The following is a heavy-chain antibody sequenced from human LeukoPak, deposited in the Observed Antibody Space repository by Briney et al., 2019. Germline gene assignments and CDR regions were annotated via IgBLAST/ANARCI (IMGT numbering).Heavy chain of an antibody. V-gene: IGHV5-51*01. CDR3: AYEKRVTTVGYYYGMDV. CDR2: IYPRDSDT. J-gene: IGHJ6*02. D-gene: IGHD4-23*01. Sequence: GESLKISCQGSGYRFTRYWIAWVRQTPGKGLEWIGIIYPRDSDTRYSPSFQGRVTISADKSIGTVYLQWTSLRASDTAIYYCAYEKRVTTVGYYYGMDVWGQGTTVTVSS. CDR1: GYRFTRYW.